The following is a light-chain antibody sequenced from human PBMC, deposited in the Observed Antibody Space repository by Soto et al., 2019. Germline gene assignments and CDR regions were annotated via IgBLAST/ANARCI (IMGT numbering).Light chain of an antibody. CDR1: QSISDT. CDR2: DAY. J-gene: IGKJ5*01. V-gene: IGKV3-11*01. CDR3: QQRHMWPIT. Sequence: LTQSPGTLSLTSGERATLSCRASQSISDTLAWYQQKPGQAPRLLIYDAYNRATGIPPRFSGSGSGTDLTLTISSLEPEESAVYYCQQRHMWPITFGQGTRLEI.